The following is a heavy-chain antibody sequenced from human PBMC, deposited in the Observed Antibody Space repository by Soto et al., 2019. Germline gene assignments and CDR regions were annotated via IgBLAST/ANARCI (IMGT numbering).Heavy chain of an antibody. V-gene: IGHV3-30-3*01. CDR3: ARELALRYFGWSPSYSWFDP. CDR2: ISYDGSNR. Sequence: GGSLRLSCAASGFTFSDYAIHWVRQAPGKGLEWLAVISYDGSNRYYADSVKGRFTISRDNSKNTLYLQMNSLRAEDTAVYYCARELALRYFGWSPSYSWFDPWGQGTLVTVSS. D-gene: IGHD3-9*01. J-gene: IGHJ5*02. CDR1: GFTFSDYA.